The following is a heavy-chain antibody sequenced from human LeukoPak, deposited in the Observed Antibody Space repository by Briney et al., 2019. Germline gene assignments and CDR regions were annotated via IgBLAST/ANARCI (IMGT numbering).Heavy chain of an antibody. D-gene: IGHD4-17*01. Sequence: SETLSLTRAVYGGSFSGYYWSWIRQPPGKGLEWIGEINHSGSTNYNPSLKSRVTISVDTSKNQFSLKLSSVTAADTAVYYCATSYHGYYEWYFDLWGRGTLVTVSS. J-gene: IGHJ2*01. CDR1: GGSFSGYY. CDR3: ATSYHGYYEWYFDL. CDR2: INHSGST. V-gene: IGHV4-34*01.